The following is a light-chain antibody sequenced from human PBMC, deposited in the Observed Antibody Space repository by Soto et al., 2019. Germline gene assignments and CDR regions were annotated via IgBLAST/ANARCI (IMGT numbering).Light chain of an antibody. CDR1: QSVLYSSNNKNY. J-gene: IGKJ3*01. CDR3: QQHYNIPIT. V-gene: IGKV4-1*01. Sequence: DIVMTQSPDSLPVSLGERATINCRSSQSVLYSSNNKNYLAWFQQKPGQPPKLLIYWASTRESGVPDRFIGSGSGTDFTLTISSLQAEDVAVYYCQQHYNIPITFGPGTKVDIK. CDR2: WAS.